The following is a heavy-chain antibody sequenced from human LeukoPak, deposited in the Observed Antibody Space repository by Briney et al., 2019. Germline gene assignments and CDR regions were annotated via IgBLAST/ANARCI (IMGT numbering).Heavy chain of an antibody. CDR2: ISGSGGST. CDR3: AKEGAVAGSYYYGMDV. J-gene: IGHJ6*02. CDR1: GFTFGSYA. Sequence: KAGGSLRLSCAASGFTFGSYAMSWVRQAPGKGLEWVSAISGSGGSTYYADSVKGRFTISRDNSKNTLYLQMNSLRAEDTAVYYCAKEGAVAGSYYYGMDVWGQGTTVTVSS. D-gene: IGHD6-19*01. V-gene: IGHV3-23*01.